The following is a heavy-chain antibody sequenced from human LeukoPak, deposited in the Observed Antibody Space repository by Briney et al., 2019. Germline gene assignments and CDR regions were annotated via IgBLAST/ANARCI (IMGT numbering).Heavy chain of an antibody. V-gene: IGHV4-61*02. D-gene: IGHD3-9*01. Sequence: PSQTLSLTCTVSGGSISSGSYFWSWIRQPAGKGLEWIGRIYTSGSTNYNPSLKSRVTISVDTSKNQFSLKLSSVTAADTAVYYCARNDILTGYCFDYWGQGTLVTVSS. J-gene: IGHJ4*02. CDR3: ARNDILTGYCFDY. CDR2: IYTSGST. CDR1: GGSISSGSYF.